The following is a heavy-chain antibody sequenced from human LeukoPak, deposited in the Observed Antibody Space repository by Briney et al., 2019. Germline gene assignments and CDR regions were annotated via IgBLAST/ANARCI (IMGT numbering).Heavy chain of an antibody. D-gene: IGHD5-18*01. CDR1: GFTVSSSY. J-gene: IGHJ4*02. V-gene: IGHV3-66*01. Sequence: GGSLRLSCAASGFTVSSSYMSWVRQAPGKGLEWVSVIYSGGNTYYTGSVKGRFTISRDNSKNTLYLQMNSMRGEDTAVYYCARVGRGYSFKVYYFDYWGQGTLVTVSS. CDR3: ARVGRGYSFKVYYFDY. CDR2: IYSGGNT.